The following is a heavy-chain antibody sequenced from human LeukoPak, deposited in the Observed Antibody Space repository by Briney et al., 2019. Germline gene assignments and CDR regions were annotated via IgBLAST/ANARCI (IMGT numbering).Heavy chain of an antibody. CDR1: GFTFGDYA. CDR3: TRVNPAMVLDY. Sequence: QAGGSLRLSCTASGFTFGDYAMSWFRQAPGKGLEWVGFIRSKAYGGTTEYAASVKGRFTISRDDSKSIAYLQMNSLKTEDTAVYYCTRVNPAMVLDYWGQGTLVTVSS. D-gene: IGHD5-18*01. CDR2: IRSKAYGGTT. V-gene: IGHV3-49*03. J-gene: IGHJ4*02.